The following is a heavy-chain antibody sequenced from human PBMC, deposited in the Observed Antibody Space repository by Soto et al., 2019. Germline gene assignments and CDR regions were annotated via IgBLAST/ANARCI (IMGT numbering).Heavy chain of an antibody. V-gene: IGHV3-53*01. Sequence: GESLKISCAASGFTVSSNYMSWVRQAPGKGLEWVSVIYSGGSTYYAYSVKGRFTISRDNSKNTLYLQMNSLRGEDTAVYYCAGDQGGRAARRHFFDYWGQGTLVTVSS. CDR2: IYSGGST. J-gene: IGHJ4*02. CDR3: AGDQGGRAARRHFFDY. CDR1: GFTVSSNY. D-gene: IGHD6-6*01.